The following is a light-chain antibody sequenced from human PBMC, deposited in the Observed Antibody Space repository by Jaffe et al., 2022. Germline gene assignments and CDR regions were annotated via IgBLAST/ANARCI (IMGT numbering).Light chain of an antibody. Sequence: IVLTQSPGTLSLSPGERATLSCRASQSVSSSYLAWYQQKPGQAPRLLIYGASSRATGIPDRFSGSGSGTDFTLTISRLEPEDFAVYYCQQYGGSPTFGQGTEVEIK. CDR3: QQYGGSPT. V-gene: IGKV3-20*01. CDR1: QSVSSSY. J-gene: IGKJ1*01. CDR2: GAS.